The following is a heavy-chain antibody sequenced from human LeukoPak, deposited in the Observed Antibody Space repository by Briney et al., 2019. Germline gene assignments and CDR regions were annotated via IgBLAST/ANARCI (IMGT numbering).Heavy chain of an antibody. J-gene: IGHJ4*02. V-gene: IGHV3-73*01. Sequence: GGSLRLSCAASGFTFSGSAMRWVRQASGKGLEWVGRIRSKANSYATAYAASVKGRFTISRDDSKNTAYLQMNSLKTEDTAVYYCTRPGDSGSYYLSDYWGQGTLVTVSS. CDR1: GFTFSGSA. D-gene: IGHD1-26*01. CDR3: TRPGDSGSYYLSDY. CDR2: IRSKANSYAT.